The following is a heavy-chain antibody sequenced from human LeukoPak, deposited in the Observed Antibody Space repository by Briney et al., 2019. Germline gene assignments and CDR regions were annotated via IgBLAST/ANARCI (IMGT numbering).Heavy chain of an antibody. J-gene: IGHJ4*02. Sequence: PGGSLRLSCAASGFTFSNAWMNWVRQAPGKGMEWVGRIKSKTDGGTTDYAAPVKGRFTISRDDSKNTLYLQMNSLKTEDTAVYYCSTTYYYDSSEGYWGQGTLVTVSS. CDR1: GFTFSNAW. CDR3: STTYYYDSSEGY. D-gene: IGHD3-22*01. CDR2: IKSKTDGGTT. V-gene: IGHV3-15*07.